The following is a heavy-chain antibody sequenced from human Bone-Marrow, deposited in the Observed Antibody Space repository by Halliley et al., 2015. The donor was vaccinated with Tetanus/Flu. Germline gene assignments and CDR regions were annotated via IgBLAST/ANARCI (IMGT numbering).Heavy chain of an antibody. V-gene: IGHV1-69*02. J-gene: IGHJ4*02. CDR2: ISPIPDIA. D-gene: IGHD3-22*01. CDR3: ARSPSDGYYSFDY. Sequence: LEGMGRISPIPDIANYAQKFQGRVTITAVKSTTTVYMELSSLRSEDTAVYFCARSPSDGYYSFDYWGQGTLVTVSS.